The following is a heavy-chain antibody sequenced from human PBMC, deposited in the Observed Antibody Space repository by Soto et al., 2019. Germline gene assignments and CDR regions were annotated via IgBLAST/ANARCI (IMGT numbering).Heavy chain of an antibody. J-gene: IGHJ4*02. CDR2: IKGKIDGGTT. D-gene: IGHD2-21*02. V-gene: IGHV3-15*01. Sequence: EVQLVESGGDLLKPGGSLRLSCAASGFTFTDAWLSWVRQAPGKGLEWIGRIKGKIDGGTTDYAAPVKGRFFISRDDSRNTLFLQMDSLKSEDTAIYYCTADVHRDSKDFWGQGTLVTVTS. CDR1: GFTFTDAW. CDR3: TADVHRDSKDF.